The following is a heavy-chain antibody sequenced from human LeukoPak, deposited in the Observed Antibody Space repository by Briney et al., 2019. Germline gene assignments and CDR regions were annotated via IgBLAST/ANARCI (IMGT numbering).Heavy chain of an antibody. CDR3: AIIYGDYSDFDY. V-gene: IGHV4-34*01. CDR1: GGSLSGYF. CDR2: VTHNGRT. J-gene: IGHJ4*02. Sequence: SETLSLTCAVYGGSLSGYFWRWVRQPPGKGLEWIGEVTHNGRTNYNPSLKSRVTMSVDTSKKQFSLKFNSVTAADTAVYYCAIIYGDYSDFDYWGQGILVTVSS. D-gene: IGHD4-17*01.